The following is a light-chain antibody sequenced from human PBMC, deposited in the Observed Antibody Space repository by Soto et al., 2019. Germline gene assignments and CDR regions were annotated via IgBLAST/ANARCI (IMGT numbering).Light chain of an antibody. CDR3: QQRSNWPPIS. J-gene: IGKJ5*01. CDR1: QSVSSN. CDR2: GAS. V-gene: IGKV3-15*01. Sequence: EIVVAQYPDSVALAAGERANLSCRASQSVSSNLAWYQQKPGQAPRLLIYGASTRAAGIPARFSGSWSGKEFTLTIRSLQSEDFAVYSCQQRSNWPPISFGEGTRLEI.